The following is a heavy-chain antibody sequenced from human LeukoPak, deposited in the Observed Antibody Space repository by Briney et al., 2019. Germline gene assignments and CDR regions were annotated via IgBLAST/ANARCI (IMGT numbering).Heavy chain of an antibody. CDR2: ISWNSGSI. V-gene: IGHV3-9*01. Sequence: PGRSLRLSCAASGFTFDDYAMHWVRQAPGKGLEWVSGISWNSGSIGYADSVKGRFTISRDNAKNSLYLQMNSLRAEDTALYYCAKGSESYSQDAFDIWGQGTMVTVSS. J-gene: IGHJ3*02. CDR3: AKGSESYSQDAFDI. D-gene: IGHD3-10*01. CDR1: GFTFDDYA.